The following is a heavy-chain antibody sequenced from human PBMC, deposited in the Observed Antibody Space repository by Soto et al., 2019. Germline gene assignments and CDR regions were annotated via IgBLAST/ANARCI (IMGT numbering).Heavy chain of an antibody. Sequence: GESLKISYKGSGYTFSKYWIGWVRQTPGKGLEWMGMIYPGDSDARYSPSFEGQVTFSVDKSINTAYLQWNSLKASDTAMYYCARQGGEYNTMSDYWGQGTLVTVS. CDR3: ARQGGEYNTMSDY. CDR1: GYTFSKYW. J-gene: IGHJ4*02. CDR2: IYPGDSDA. D-gene: IGHD3-10*01. V-gene: IGHV5-51*01.